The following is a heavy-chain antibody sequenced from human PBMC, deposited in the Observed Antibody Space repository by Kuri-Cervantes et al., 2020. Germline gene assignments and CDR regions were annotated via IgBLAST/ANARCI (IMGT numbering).Heavy chain of an antibody. Sequence: GESLKISCAASGFTFSSYSMNWVRQAPGKGLEWVSSISSSSSYIYYADSVKGRFTISRDNAKNSLYLQMNSLRAEDTAVYYCARGGGNSLNYYGMDAWGQGTTVTVSS. D-gene: IGHD4-23*01. CDR2: ISSSSSYI. V-gene: IGHV3-21*01. CDR3: ARGGGNSLNYYGMDA. J-gene: IGHJ6*02. CDR1: GFTFSSYS.